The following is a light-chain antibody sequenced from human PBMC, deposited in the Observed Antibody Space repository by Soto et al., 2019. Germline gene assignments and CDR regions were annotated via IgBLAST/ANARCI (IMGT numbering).Light chain of an antibody. CDR3: SSYTSSSTVL. CDR1: SSDVGGYNY. J-gene: IGLJ2*01. Sequence: QSVLTQPASVSGSPGQSITISCTGTSSDVGGYNYVSWYLQHPGKAPKLMIYDVDNRPSGVSNRFSGSKSGNTASLTISGLQPEDEADYYCSSYTSSSTVLFGGGTKLTVL. CDR2: DVD. V-gene: IGLV2-14*01.